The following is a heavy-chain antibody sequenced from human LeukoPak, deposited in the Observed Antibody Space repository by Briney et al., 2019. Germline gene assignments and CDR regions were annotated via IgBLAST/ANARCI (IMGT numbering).Heavy chain of an antibody. V-gene: IGHV3-23*01. D-gene: IGHD3-16*02. CDR2: VSGDGGST. CDR3: ARDVTPYYYMDV. J-gene: IGHJ6*03. CDR1: GFTFSNYA. Sequence: GGSLRLSCAPSGFTFSNYAMSWVRQAPGKGLEWVSIVSGDGGSTIYADSVKGRFTISRDNAKNSLYLQMNSLRAEDTAVYYCARDVTPYYYMDVWGKGTTVTISS.